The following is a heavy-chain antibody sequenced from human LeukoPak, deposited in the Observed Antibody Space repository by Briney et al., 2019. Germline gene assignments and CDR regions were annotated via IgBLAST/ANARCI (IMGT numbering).Heavy chain of an antibody. J-gene: IGHJ6*03. CDR3: ARGYYGSGSYYYYYYYMDV. V-gene: IGHV1-69*13. Sequence: SVKVSCKASGDTFSSYAISWVRQAPGQGLEWMGGIIPIFGTANYAQKFQGRVTITADESTSTAYMELSSLRSEDTAVYYCARGYYGSGSYYYYYYYMDVWGKGTTVTISS. CDR1: GDTFSSYA. D-gene: IGHD3-10*01. CDR2: IIPIFGTA.